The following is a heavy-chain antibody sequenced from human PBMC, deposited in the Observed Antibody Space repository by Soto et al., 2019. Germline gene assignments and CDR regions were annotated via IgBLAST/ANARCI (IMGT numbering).Heavy chain of an antibody. J-gene: IGHJ6*02. Sequence: PSETLSLTCAVSGYSISSGYYWGWIRQPPGKGLEWIGSIYHSGSTYYNPSLKSRVTISVDTSENQFSLKLSSVTAADTAVYYCARDSLTIFGVVIKVPYGMDVWGQGTTVTVSS. CDR3: ARDSLTIFGVVIKVPYGMDV. CDR1: GYSISSGYY. D-gene: IGHD3-3*01. CDR2: IYHSGST. V-gene: IGHV4-38-2*02.